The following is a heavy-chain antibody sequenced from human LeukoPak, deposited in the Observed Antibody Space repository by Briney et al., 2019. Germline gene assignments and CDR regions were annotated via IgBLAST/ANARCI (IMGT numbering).Heavy chain of an antibody. CDR2: ISDSGTT. Sequence: PSETLSVTCTVSGGSISDYYWSWIRQPPGKGLEWIGYISDSGTTNYNPSLKNRVTTSLDTSKNQFSLQLRSVTAADTAVYYCARDFMVHGDQVNYYYYYMDVWGTGATITVSS. CDR1: GGSISDYY. CDR3: ARDFMVHGDQVNYYYYYMDV. D-gene: IGHD3-10*01. J-gene: IGHJ6*03. V-gene: IGHV4-59*01.